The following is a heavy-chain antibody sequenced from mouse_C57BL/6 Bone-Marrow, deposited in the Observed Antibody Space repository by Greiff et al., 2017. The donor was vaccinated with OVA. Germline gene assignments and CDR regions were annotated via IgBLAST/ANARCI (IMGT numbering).Heavy chain of an antibody. CDR1: GYTFTSYW. J-gene: IGHJ1*03. CDR2: IYPGSGST. V-gene: IGHV1-55*01. Sequence: VQLQQPGAELVKPGASVKMSCKASGYTFTSYWITWVKQRPGQGLEWIGDIYPGSGSTNYNAKFKSKATLTVDTSSSTAYMQLSSLTSEDSAVSYCASPLKGPHSGRSYEGYFDVWGTGTTVTVSS. D-gene: IGHD1-1*01. CDR3: ASPLKGPHSGRSYEGYFDV.